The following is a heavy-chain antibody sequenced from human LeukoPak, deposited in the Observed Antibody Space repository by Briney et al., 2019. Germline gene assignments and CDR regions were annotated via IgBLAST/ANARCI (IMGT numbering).Heavy chain of an antibody. CDR1: SDSMTSYF. Sequence: PSETLSLTCSVSSDSMTSYFWSWIRQPPGKGLEWIGYVYHSGSTGYNPSLKSRVSISEDTSKNQFSLKLSSVTAADTAVYFCARANPNWNPPDYWGQGTLVTVSS. D-gene: IGHD1-1*01. CDR2: VYHSGST. CDR3: ARANPNWNPPDY. V-gene: IGHV4-59*08. J-gene: IGHJ4*02.